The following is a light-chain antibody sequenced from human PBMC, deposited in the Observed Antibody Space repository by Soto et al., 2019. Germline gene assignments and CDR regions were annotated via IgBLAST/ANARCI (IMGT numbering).Light chain of an antibody. CDR3: QHYYGTSPIT. CDR1: QSVTSRY. V-gene: IGKV3-20*01. J-gene: IGKJ5*01. Sequence: EIVLTQSPGTLSLSPVERATLSCRASQSVTSRYLAWYQQKPGQAPRLLVFGASIRDTGIPDRFSGSGSGTDFTLTISRLEPEDFALYYCQHYYGTSPITFGQGTRLEIK. CDR2: GAS.